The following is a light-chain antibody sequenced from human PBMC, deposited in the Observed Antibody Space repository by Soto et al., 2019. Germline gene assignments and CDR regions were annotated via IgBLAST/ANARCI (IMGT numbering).Light chain of an antibody. CDR2: EVS. Sequence: QSVLTQPPSASGSPGQSVTISCTGTSSDVGGYNYVSWYQQHPGKAPKLMIYEVSKRPSGVPDRFSGSKSGNTASLTVSGLQAEDEADYYCSSYAGSNNSFVFGTGTRSPS. CDR1: SSDVGGYNY. CDR3: SSYAGSNNSFV. J-gene: IGLJ1*01. V-gene: IGLV2-8*01.